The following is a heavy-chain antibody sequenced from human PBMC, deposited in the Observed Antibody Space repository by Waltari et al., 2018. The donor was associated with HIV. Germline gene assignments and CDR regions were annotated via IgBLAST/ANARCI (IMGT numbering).Heavy chain of an antibody. D-gene: IGHD3-3*01. CDR1: GGTFSSYA. J-gene: IGHJ5*02. Sequence: QVQLVQSGAEVKKPGSSVTVSCKASGGTFSSYAISWVRQAPGQGLEWMGGIIPISGTTNYAQKFQGRVTITADESTSTANMELNSLKSEDTAVYYCARLGRSRFLEWIPFDPWGQGTLVTVSS. CDR2: IIPISGTT. CDR3: ARLGRSRFLEWIPFDP. V-gene: IGHV1-69*12.